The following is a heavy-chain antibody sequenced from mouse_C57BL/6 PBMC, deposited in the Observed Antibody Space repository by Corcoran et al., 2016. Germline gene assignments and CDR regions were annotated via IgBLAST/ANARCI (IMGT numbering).Heavy chain of an antibody. J-gene: IGHJ4*01. V-gene: IGHV1-76*01. D-gene: IGHD2-3*01. CDR1: GYTFTDYY. CDR3: AMGLLHYYAMDY. CDR2: IYPGSGNT. Sequence: QVQLKQSGAELVRPGASVKLSCKASGYTFTDYYINWVKQRPGQGLEWIARIYPGSGNTYYNETFKGKATLTAEKSSSTASMQLSSLTSEDSAVYFCAMGLLHYYAMDYWGQGTSVTVSS.